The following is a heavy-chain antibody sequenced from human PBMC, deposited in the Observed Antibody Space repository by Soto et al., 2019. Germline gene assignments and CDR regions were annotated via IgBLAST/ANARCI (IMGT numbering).Heavy chain of an antibody. D-gene: IGHD2-8*01. CDR2: IYYSGST. CDR3: ARDGRCTNGVCFTDY. J-gene: IGHJ4*02. CDR1: GGSISSGCYY. V-gene: IGHV4-31*03. Sequence: SETLSLTCTVSGGSISSGCYYWSWIRQHPGKGLEWIGYIYYSGSTYYNPSLKSRVTISVDTSKNQFSLKLSSVTAADTAVYYCARDGRCTNGVCFTDYWGQGTLVTVSS.